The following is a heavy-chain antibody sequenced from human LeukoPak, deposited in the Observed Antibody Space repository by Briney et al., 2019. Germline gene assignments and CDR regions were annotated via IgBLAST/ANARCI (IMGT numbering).Heavy chain of an antibody. CDR3: ARGPGGWPGRYYGMDV. J-gene: IGHJ6*02. V-gene: IGHV4-34*01. D-gene: IGHD6-19*01. Sequence: PSESLSLTCAVYGWSFSGYYWSWIRQPPGKGLEWIGEINHSGSTNYNPSLKSRATISVDTPKNQFSLKLSSVTAADKAVYYCARGPGGWPGRYYGMDVWGQGATVTVSS. CDR2: INHSGST. CDR1: GWSFSGYY.